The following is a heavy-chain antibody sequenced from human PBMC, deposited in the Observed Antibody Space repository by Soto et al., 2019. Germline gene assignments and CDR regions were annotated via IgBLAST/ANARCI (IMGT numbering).Heavy chain of an antibody. V-gene: IGHV4-4*02. Sequence: PSETLSLTCDVSGDSISSSNWWSWVRQPPGKGLEWIGEIYHSGSTYYNPSLESRLTISLDKSKNQFSLNLTSVTAADTAMYYCARRGTDFWHGVNTLDYWGQGTLVTVSS. CDR2: IYHSGST. CDR3: ARRGTDFWHGVNTLDY. CDR1: GDSISSSNW. J-gene: IGHJ4*02. D-gene: IGHD3-3*01.